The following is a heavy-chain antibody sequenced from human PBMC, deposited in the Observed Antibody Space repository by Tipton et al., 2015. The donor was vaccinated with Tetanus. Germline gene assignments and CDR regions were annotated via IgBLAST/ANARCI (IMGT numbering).Heavy chain of an antibody. Sequence: TLSLTCAVYGGSFSGYYWSWIRQPPGKGLEWIGEINHSGSTNYNPSLKSRVTISVDTSKNQFPLKLSSVTAADTAVYYCARHGGSSLYFDYWGQGTLVTVSS. CDR1: GGSFSGYY. D-gene: IGHD1-26*01. V-gene: IGHV4-34*01. J-gene: IGHJ4*02. CDR2: INHSGST. CDR3: ARHGGSSLYFDY.